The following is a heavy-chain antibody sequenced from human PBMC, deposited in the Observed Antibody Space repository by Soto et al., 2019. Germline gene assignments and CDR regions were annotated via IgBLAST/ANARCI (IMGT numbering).Heavy chain of an antibody. V-gene: IGHV3-30*18. D-gene: IGHD3-22*01. CDR1: GFTFSSYG. J-gene: IGHJ3*02. CDR2: VSYDGSNK. Sequence: PGGSLRLSCAASGFTFSSYGMHWVRQAPGKGLEWVAIVSYDGSNKYYTDSVKGRFTISRDNSKNTLYLQMNSLRAEDTAVYYCAKEAQHYYDSSGYFAFDIWGQGTMVTISS. CDR3: AKEAQHYYDSSGYFAFDI.